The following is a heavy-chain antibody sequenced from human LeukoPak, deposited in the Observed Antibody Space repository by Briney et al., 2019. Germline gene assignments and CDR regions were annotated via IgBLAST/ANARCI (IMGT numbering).Heavy chain of an antibody. CDR3: AKDGYGSGSYYKGGVDY. V-gene: IGHV3-23*01. Sequence: PGGSLRLSCAASGFTFSSYAMSWVRQAPGKGLEWVSAISGSGGSTYYADSVKGRFTISRDNSKNTLYLQMNSLRAEDTAVYYCAKDGYGSGSYYKGGVDYWGQGTLVTVPS. D-gene: IGHD3-10*01. CDR2: ISGSGGST. CDR1: GFTFSSYA. J-gene: IGHJ4*02.